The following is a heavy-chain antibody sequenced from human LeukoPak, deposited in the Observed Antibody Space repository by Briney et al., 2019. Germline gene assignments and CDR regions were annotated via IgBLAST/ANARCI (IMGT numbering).Heavy chain of an antibody. CDR2: IGTAGDT. CDR3: ARSGRDSSGYWSPYYFVY. D-gene: IGHD3-22*01. V-gene: IGHV3-13*01. CDR1: GFTFRSYD. Sequence: GGSLRLSCAASGFTFRSYDMHWVRQPTGKGLEWVSAIGTAGDTYYPGSVKGRFTISRENDKNSLYLQMNSLRAGDTAVYYCARSGRDSSGYWSPYYFVYWGQGTLVTVSS. J-gene: IGHJ4*02.